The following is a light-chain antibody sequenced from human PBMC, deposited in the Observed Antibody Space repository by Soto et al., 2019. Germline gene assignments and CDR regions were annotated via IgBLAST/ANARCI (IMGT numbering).Light chain of an antibody. J-gene: IGLJ2*01. Sequence: QSVLTQPPSVSGAPGQRVTISCTGSSSNIGAGYDVHWYQQLPGTAPKLLIYGNSNRPSGVPDRFSGSKYGTSASLAITGLQAEDEADYYCQSYDSSLSGVVFGGGTQLTVL. CDR2: GNS. CDR1: SSNIGAGYD. V-gene: IGLV1-40*01. CDR3: QSYDSSLSGVV.